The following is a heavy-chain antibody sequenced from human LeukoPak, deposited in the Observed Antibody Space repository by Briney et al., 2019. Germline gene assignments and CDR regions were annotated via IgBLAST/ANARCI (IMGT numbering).Heavy chain of an antibody. J-gene: IGHJ4*02. CDR2: ISYDGSNK. Sequence: AGGSLRLSCAASGFTFSSYGMHWVRQAPGKGLEWVAVISYDGSNKYYADSVKGRFTISRDNSKNTLYLQMNSLRAEDTAVYYCAKNQIAVAGIVGSFDYWGQGTLVTVSS. CDR3: AKNQIAVAGIVGSFDY. D-gene: IGHD6-19*01. V-gene: IGHV3-30*18. CDR1: GFTFSSYG.